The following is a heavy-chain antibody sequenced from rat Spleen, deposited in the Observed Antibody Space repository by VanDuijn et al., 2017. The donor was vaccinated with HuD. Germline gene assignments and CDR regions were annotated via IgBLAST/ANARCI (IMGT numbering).Heavy chain of an antibody. Sequence: EVQLVESDGGLVQPGRSLKLSCAASGFTFSDYYMAWVRQAPTKGLEWVATISFDGSSTYYGDSVKGRFTISRDNAKDTLYLQMNSLRSEDTATYYCARHGTSVRVWFAYWGQGTLVTVSS. CDR1: GFTFSDYY. V-gene: IGHV5-22*01. D-gene: IGHD1-1*01. J-gene: IGHJ3*01. CDR3: ARHGTSVRVWFAY. CDR2: ISFDGSST.